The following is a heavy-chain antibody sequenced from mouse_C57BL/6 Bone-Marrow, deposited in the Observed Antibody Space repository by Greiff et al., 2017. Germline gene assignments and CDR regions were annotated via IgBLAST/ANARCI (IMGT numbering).Heavy chain of an antibody. CDR1: GYTFTTYS. Sequence: QVQLQQSGAELVKPGASVKMSCKASGYTFTTYSIEWMKQNHGQGLEWIGNVHPDNDNTKYNEKFKGKATLTVEKSSSTAYLELSRLTSDDSAVYYCARGGGYAMDYWGQGTSVTVSS. CDR2: VHPDNDNT. V-gene: IGHV1-47*01. J-gene: IGHJ4*01. CDR3: ARGGGYAMDY.